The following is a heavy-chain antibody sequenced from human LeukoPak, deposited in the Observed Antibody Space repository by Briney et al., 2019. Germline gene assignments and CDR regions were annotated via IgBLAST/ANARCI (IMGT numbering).Heavy chain of an antibody. D-gene: IGHD3-22*01. V-gene: IGHV3-72*01. CDR2: TRNKANSYTT. J-gene: IGHJ4*02. CDR1: GFTFSDHY. CDR3: AREVGLSYYYDSSGYVRAFDY. Sequence: GGSLRLSCAASGFTFSDHYMDWVRQAPGKGREWVGRTRNKANSYTTEYAASVKGRFTISRDDSKNSLYLQMNSLKTEDTAVYYCAREVGLSYYYDSSGYVRAFDYWGQGTLVTVSS.